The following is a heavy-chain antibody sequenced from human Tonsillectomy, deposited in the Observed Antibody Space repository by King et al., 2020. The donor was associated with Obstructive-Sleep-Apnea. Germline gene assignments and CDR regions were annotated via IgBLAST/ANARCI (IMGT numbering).Heavy chain of an antibody. J-gene: IGHJ4*02. D-gene: IGHD5-18*01. CDR1: GGSISSSSHY. CDR3: ARVSGYSYAGLDY. CDR2: TYYSGST. Sequence: MQLQESGPGLVKPPETLSLTCTVSGGSISSSSHYWGWIRQPPGKGLEWIGITYYSGSTYYNPSLKSRVTISVDTSKNQFSLKLSSVTAADTAVYYCARVSGYSYAGLDYWGQGTLVTVSS. V-gene: IGHV4-39*07.